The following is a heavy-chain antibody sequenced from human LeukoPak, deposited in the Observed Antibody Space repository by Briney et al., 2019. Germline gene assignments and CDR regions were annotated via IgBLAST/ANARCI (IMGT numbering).Heavy chain of an antibody. CDR3: ARDLGSSGSSFFFDI. D-gene: IGHD1-26*01. CDR1: GYTFTSYY. V-gene: IGHV1-46*01. Sequence: ASVKVSCKASGYTFTSYYMHWVRQAPGQGLEWAGIIHPTGGSTSYAQKFQGRVTMTRDTSTSTFYMELSSLGSEDTAVYYCARDLGSSGSSFFFDIWGQGTRVTVSS. CDR2: IHPTGGST. J-gene: IGHJ3*02.